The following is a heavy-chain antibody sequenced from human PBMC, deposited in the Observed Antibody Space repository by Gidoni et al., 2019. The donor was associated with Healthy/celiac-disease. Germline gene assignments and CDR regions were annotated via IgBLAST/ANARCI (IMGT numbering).Heavy chain of an antibody. CDR2: IIPIFGTA. J-gene: IGHJ6*02. CDR1: GGTFSSYA. CDR3: ARDGYCSGGSCHHGPMDV. Sequence: QVQLVQSGAEVKKPGSSVKVSCKASGGTFSSYAISWVRQAPGQGLEWMGGIIPIFGTANYAQKFQGRVTITADKSTSTAYMELSSLRSEDTAVYYCARDGYCSGGSCHHGPMDVWGQGTTVTVSS. V-gene: IGHV1-69*06. D-gene: IGHD2-15*01.